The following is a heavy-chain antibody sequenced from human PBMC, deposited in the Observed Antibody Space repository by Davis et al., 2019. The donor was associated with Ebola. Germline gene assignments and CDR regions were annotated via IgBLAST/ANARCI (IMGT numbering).Heavy chain of an antibody. V-gene: IGHV3-53*01. CDR1: GFTVGSKY. J-gene: IGHJ4*02. D-gene: IGHD4-17*01. Sequence: GESLKISCAASGFTVGSKYMTWVRQAPGKGLGWVSVIWLGGSTYHADSVKGRFTISRDSSKNTLYLQMNNLRADDTAVYYCARWYGDYPFDFWGQGTLVTVSS. CDR3: ARWYGDYPFDF. CDR2: IWLGGST.